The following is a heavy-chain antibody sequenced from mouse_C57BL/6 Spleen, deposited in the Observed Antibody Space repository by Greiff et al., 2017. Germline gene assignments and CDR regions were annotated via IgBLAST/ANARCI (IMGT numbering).Heavy chain of an antibody. CDR1: GYSITSGYY. D-gene: IGHD2-4*01. CDR3: ARGYDYDVDY. CDR2: ISYDGSN. Sequence: EVKLMESGPGLVKPSQSLSLTCSVTGYSITSGYYWNWLRQFPGNKLEWMGYISYDGSNNYHPSLKNRISITRDTSKNQFFLKLNSVTTEDTATYYCARGYDYDVDYWGQGTTLTVSS. J-gene: IGHJ2*01. V-gene: IGHV3-6*01.